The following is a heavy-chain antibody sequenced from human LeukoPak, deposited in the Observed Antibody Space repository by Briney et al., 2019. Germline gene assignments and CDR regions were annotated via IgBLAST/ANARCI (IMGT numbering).Heavy chain of an antibody. Sequence: GGSLRLSCAASGFTFSSYGMHWVRQAPGKGLEWVAFIRYDGSNKYYADSVKGRFTISRDNSKSTLFAQMNSLRAEDTAVYYCAKGAIWTRGGQNYFMDVWGKGTTVTISS. CDR2: IRYDGSNK. CDR1: GFTFSSYG. D-gene: IGHD2/OR15-2a*01. CDR3: AKGAIWTRGGQNYFMDV. J-gene: IGHJ6*03. V-gene: IGHV3-30*02.